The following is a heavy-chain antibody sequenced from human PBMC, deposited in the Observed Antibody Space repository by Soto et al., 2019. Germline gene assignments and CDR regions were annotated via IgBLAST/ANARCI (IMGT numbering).Heavy chain of an antibody. D-gene: IGHD3-10*01. CDR1: GGSISPYH. V-gene: IGHV4-59*08. J-gene: IGHJ3*02. Sequence: QVQLQESGPGLVKPSETLSLTCTVSGGSISPYHWNWIRQPPGKGLQWIGYISHSGSATYNPSLKSRVTISIDTSKSLFSLNLSSVTAADTAVYFCARLGDFSDAFDIWGQGTLVTVSA. CDR3: ARLGDFSDAFDI. CDR2: ISHSGSA.